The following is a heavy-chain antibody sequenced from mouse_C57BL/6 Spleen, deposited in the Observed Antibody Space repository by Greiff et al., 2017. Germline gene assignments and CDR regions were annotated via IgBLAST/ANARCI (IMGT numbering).Heavy chain of an antibody. CDR2: IRNKANGYTT. CDR1: GFTFTDYY. D-gene: IGHD1-1*01. V-gene: IGHV7-3*01. CDR3: ARYVPPHLLLGNAMDY. Sequence: EVKVVESGGGLVQPGGSLSLSCAASGFTFTDYYMSWVRQPPGKALEWLGFIRNKANGYTTEYSASVKGRFTISRDNSQSILYLQMNALRAEDSATYYCARYVPPHLLLGNAMDYWGQGTSVTVSS. J-gene: IGHJ4*01.